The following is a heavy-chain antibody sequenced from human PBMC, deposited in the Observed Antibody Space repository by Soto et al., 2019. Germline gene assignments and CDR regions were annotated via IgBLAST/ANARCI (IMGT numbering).Heavy chain of an antibody. J-gene: IGHJ3*02. CDR2: INHSGST. D-gene: IGHD2-15*01. V-gene: IGHV4-34*01. CDR1: GGSFSGYY. Sequence: SETLSLTCAVYGGSFSGYYWSWIRQPPGKGLEWIGEINHSGSTNYNPSLKSRVTISVDTSKNQFSLKLSSVTAADTAVYYCARYLKAPYLYCSGGSCYVLDAFDIWGQGTMVTVSS. CDR3: ARYLKAPYLYCSGGSCYVLDAFDI.